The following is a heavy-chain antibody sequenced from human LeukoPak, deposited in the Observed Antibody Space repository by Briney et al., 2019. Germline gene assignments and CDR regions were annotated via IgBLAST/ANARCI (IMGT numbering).Heavy chain of an antibody. CDR2: IGTAGYT. V-gene: IGHV3-13*01. D-gene: IGHD1-1*01. CDR1: GFTFSDYD. J-gene: IGHJ4*02. CDR3: ARVAKERVGGVYYFDY. Sequence: PGGSLRLSCAASGFTFSDYDMHWVRQATGKGQEWVSAIGTAGYTYYTGSVKGRFTISRENAKNSLYLQMNSLRAVDTAVYYCARVAKERVGGVYYFDYWGQGTLVTVSS.